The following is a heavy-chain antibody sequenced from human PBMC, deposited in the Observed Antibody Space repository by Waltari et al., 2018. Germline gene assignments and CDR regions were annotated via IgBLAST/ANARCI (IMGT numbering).Heavy chain of an antibody. J-gene: IGHJ6*03. CDR2: FDPEDGET. Sequence: QVQLVQSGAEVKKPGASVKVSCKVSGYTLTELSMHWVRQAPGKGLEWMGGFDPEDGETIYAQKFQGRVTMTEDTSTDTVYMELSSLRSEDTAVYYCATDRTAMQRRDYSNYYMDVWGKGTTVTVSS. CDR1: GYTLTELS. CDR3: ATDRTAMQRRDYSNYYMDV. D-gene: IGHD4-4*01. V-gene: IGHV1-24*01.